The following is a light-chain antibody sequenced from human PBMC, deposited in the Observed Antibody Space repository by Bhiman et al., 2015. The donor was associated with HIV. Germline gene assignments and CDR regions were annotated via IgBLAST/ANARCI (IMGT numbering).Light chain of an antibody. CDR3: HSRDTSTNVGV. Sequence: SYELTQPPSVSVSPGQTASIVCSGDKLGDQYVSWYHQRPGQSPVLVIYQDNRRPSGIPERFSGSTSGDTAALTFTGAQAEDEADYYCHSRDTSTNVGVFGPGTKVTVL. J-gene: IGLJ1*01. CDR1: KLGDQY. V-gene: IGLV3-1*01. CDR2: QDN.